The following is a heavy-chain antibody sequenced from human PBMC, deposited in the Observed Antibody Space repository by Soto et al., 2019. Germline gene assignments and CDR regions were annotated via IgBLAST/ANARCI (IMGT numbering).Heavy chain of an antibody. D-gene: IGHD2-15*01. CDR1: GASISSSSFF. CDR3: ARQRVIPATPTNWFDP. CDR2: IYYNGST. J-gene: IGHJ5*02. V-gene: IGHV4-39*01. Sequence: SETLSLTCTVSGASISSSSFFWGWIRQPPGKGLEWIGTIYYNGSTYYNPSLKSRVTLSVDTSKNQFSLKLTSVTASDTAVYYCARQRVIPATPTNWFDPWGQGTLVTVSS.